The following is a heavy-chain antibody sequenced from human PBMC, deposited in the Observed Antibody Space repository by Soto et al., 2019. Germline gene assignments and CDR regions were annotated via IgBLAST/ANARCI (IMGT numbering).Heavy chain of an antibody. J-gene: IGHJ5*02. CDR1: GDSISSYY. D-gene: IGHD6-19*01. CDR2: IYYSGST. CDR3: ARPSSGWENWFDP. Sequence: SETLSLTCTVSGDSISSYYWSWIRQPPGKGLEWIGYIYYSGSTNYNPSLKSRVTISRDNAKNSLYLQMNSLRDDDTAVYYCARPSSGWENWFDPWGQGTLVTVSS. V-gene: IGHV4-59*08.